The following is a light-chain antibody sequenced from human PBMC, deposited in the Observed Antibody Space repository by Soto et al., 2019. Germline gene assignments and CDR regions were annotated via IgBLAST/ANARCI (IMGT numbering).Light chain of an antibody. CDR1: QGISSY. CDR3: QQRSNWPSIT. J-gene: IGKJ5*01. CDR2: AAS. V-gene: IGKV1-9*01. Sequence: QLTQSPSSLSASVGDRVAITCRASQGISSYLAWYQQKPGKAPKLLIYAASTLQSGVPSRFSGSGSGTDFTLTIRSLEPEDSAVYYCQQRSNWPSITFGQGTRREIK.